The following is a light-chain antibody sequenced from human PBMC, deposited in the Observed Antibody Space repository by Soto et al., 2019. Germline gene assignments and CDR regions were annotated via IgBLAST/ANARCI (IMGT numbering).Light chain of an antibody. CDR2: KVS. V-gene: IGKV2-30*01. CDR1: ESLAYSDGNTY. J-gene: IGKJ1*01. Sequence: DVVMTQSPLSLPVTLGQPASISCRSSESLAYSDGNTYLNWFQQRPGRSPRRLIYKVSNRDSGVPARFSGSGSGTDFTLKISRVEAEDVGVYYCMQALQMRTFGQGTKVDIK. CDR3: MQALQMRT.